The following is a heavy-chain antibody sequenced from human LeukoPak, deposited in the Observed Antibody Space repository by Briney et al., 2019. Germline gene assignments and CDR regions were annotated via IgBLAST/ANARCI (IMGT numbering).Heavy chain of an antibody. J-gene: IGHJ4*02. CDR3: AKHTTFEY. CDR1: GGSISSYY. V-gene: IGHV4-59*08. D-gene: IGHD1-1*01. CDR2: ISYSGTT. Sequence: KPSETLSLTCTVCGGSISSYYGSWLRQPPGKTLEGIGYISYSGTTNYNPSLKSRVTISVDPSKNQFSLKLSSVTAADTAVYYCAKHTTFEYWGQGTLVTVSS.